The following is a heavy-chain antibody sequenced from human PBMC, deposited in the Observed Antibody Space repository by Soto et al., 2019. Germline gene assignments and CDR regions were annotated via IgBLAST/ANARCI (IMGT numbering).Heavy chain of an antibody. Sequence: GGSLSLSWAASGCTFSSYWMHWVRQAPGEGLVWVSRINGDGSITTYADSVKGRFSISRDNAKNSLYLQMNSLRAEDTAVYYCARDIFGGYDYYYYYGMDVWGQGTTVNVSS. CDR2: INGDGSIT. J-gene: IGHJ6*02. D-gene: IGHD5-12*01. V-gene: IGHV3-74*01. CDR1: GCTFSSYW. CDR3: ARDIFGGYDYYYYYGMDV.